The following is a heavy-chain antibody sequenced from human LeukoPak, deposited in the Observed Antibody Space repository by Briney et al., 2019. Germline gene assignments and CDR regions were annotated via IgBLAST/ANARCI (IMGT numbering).Heavy chain of an antibody. CDR2: IYTSGST. D-gene: IGHD7-27*01. CDR3: ERDQTGEQYFDL. CDR1: GGSISSGSYC. Sequence: SETLCLTCTVSGGSISSGSYCWSCIRLPAGKGLEWIGRIYTSGSTNYNPSLKSRVTISADTSNNQISLMLSSVTAADTAVYYCERDQTGEQYFDLWGRGTLVTVSS. V-gene: IGHV4-61*02. J-gene: IGHJ2*01.